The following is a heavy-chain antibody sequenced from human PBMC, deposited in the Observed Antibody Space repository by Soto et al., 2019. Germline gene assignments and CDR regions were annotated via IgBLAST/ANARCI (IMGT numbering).Heavy chain of an antibody. CDR2: ISSRSSYI. CDR1: GFTFSSYS. CDR3: ARVGERYYYYGMDV. J-gene: IGHJ6*02. Sequence: EVQLVESGGGLVKPGGSLRLSCAASGFTFSSYSMNRVRQAPGKGLEWVSSISSRSSYIYYADSVKGRFTISRDNAKNSLYLQMNSLRAEDTAVYYCARVGERYYYYGMDVWGQGTTVTVSS. D-gene: IGHD1-1*01. V-gene: IGHV3-21*01.